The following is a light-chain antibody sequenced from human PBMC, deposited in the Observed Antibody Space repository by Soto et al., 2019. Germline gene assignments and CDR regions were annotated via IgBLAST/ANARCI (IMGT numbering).Light chain of an antibody. CDR2: GAS. Sequence: EIVLTQSQGTLSLSPGERATLSCRASQSISSSYLAWYQQQPGQAPRPVIYGASSRATGIPDRFSVSGSGPDFTLTISILEPEDFAGYYCQQYVSSPWTFGQGTKVEIK. J-gene: IGKJ1*01. V-gene: IGKV3-20*01. CDR3: QQYVSSPWT. CDR1: QSISSSY.